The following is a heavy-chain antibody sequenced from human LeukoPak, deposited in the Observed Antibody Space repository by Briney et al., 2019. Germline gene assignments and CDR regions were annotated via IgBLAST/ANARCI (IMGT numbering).Heavy chain of an antibody. Sequence: GASVKVSCKASGYTFTSYDINWVRQATGQGLEWMGGIIPIFGTANYAQKFQGRVTITADESTSTAYMELSSLRSEDTAVYYCASSPSDDSSWYYFDYWGQGTLVTVSS. D-gene: IGHD6-13*01. CDR1: GYTFTSYD. CDR2: IIPIFGTA. J-gene: IGHJ4*02. V-gene: IGHV1-69*13. CDR3: ASSPSDDSSWYYFDY.